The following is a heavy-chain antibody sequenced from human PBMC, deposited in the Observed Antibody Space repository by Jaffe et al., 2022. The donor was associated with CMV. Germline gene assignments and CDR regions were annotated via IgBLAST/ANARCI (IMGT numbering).Heavy chain of an antibody. CDR3: AKERFPRRDGVLGY. J-gene: IGHJ4*02. Sequence: QVQLVESGGGVVQPGRSLRLSCAVSGFTFSSYGMHWVRQAPGKGLEWVAVISYDGKNKYYADSVKGRFTISRDNSKDTLYLQMNSLRVEDTAVYSCAKERFPRRDGVLGYWGQGTLVTVSS. D-gene: IGHD2-8*01. CDR1: GFTFSSYG. CDR2: ISYDGKNK. V-gene: IGHV3-30*18.